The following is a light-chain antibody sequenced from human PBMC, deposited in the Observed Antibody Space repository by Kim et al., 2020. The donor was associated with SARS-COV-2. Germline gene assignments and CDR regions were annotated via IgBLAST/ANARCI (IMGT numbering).Light chain of an antibody. V-gene: IGKV3-15*01. CDR3: QQYNNRPLT. CDR1: QSVSSN. J-gene: IGKJ4*01. Sequence: EIVMTQSPATLSVSPGERATLSCRARQSVSSNLAWYQQKPGQAPRLLIYGASTRATGIPARFSGSGSGTEFTLTISSLQSEDFAVYYCQQYNNRPLTFGGGTKVDIK. CDR2: GAS.